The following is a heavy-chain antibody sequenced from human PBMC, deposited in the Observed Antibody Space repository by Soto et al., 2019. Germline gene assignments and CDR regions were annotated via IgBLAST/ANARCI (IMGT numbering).Heavy chain of an antibody. CDR3: AREGQAPYYYYGMDV. Sequence: ASVKVSCKASGYSFTSYGINGVRQAPGQGLEWMGWISAKHGNTHYAQKLQGRVTMTTDTSTSTAHMELRSLRSDDTAVYYCAREGQAPYYYYGMDVWGQGTAVTVSS. J-gene: IGHJ6*02. CDR1: GYSFTSYG. V-gene: IGHV1-18*01. CDR2: ISAKHGNT.